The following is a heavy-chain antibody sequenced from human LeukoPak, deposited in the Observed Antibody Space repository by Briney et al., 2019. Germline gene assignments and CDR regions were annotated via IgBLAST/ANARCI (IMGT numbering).Heavy chain of an antibody. CDR1: GDSISDYY. J-gene: IGHJ3*02. CDR2: IFHSGST. V-gene: IGHV4-59*12. CDR3: GRAATISDAFDI. Sequence: SETLSLTCTVSGDSISDYYWSWIRQPPGKGLEWIGFIFHSGSTNYNPSLKSRVTMSVDMSMNQFSLKLSSVTAADTAVYHCGRAATISDAFDIWGQGTMVTVSS. D-gene: IGHD5-24*01.